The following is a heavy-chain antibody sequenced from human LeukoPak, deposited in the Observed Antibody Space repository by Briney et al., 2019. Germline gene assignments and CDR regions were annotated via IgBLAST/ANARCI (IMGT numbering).Heavy chain of an antibody. J-gene: IGHJ6*02. CDR3: ARSRYYDSSGPSGGMDV. CDR1: GYIFTGYY. CDR2: INPNSGGT. Sequence: ASVKVSCKASGYIFTGYYMHWVRQAPGQGLEWMGWINPNSGGTNYAQKFQGWVTMTRDTSISTAYMELSRLRSDDTAVYYCARSRYYDSSGPSGGMDVWGQGTTVTVSS. V-gene: IGHV1-2*04. D-gene: IGHD3-22*01.